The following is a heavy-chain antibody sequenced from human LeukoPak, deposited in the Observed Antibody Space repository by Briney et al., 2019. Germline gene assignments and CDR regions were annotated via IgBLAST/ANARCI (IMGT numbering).Heavy chain of an antibody. CDR2: IYSGGST. Sequence: GGSLRLSCAASGFTVSSNYMSWVRQAPGKGLEWVSVIYSGGSTYYADSVKGRFTISRDNSKNTLYLQMNSLRAEDTAVYYCAKERCGGSCYSGPSDYWGQGTLVTVSS. V-gene: IGHV3-53*01. J-gene: IGHJ4*02. CDR3: AKERCGGSCYSGPSDY. CDR1: GFTVSSNY. D-gene: IGHD2-15*01.